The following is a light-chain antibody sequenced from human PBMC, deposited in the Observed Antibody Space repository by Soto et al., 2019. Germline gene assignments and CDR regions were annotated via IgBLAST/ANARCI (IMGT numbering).Light chain of an antibody. Sequence: QSVLTQPPSVSAAPGQRVTISCTGSSSNFGGGYDVHWYQQLPGTAPRLLIHGDNIRPSGVADLFSGSKSGTSASLAITGLQAEDEAYYYCQSFDRSLNSWLFGGGTKLTVL. V-gene: IGLV1-40*01. J-gene: IGLJ3*02. CDR1: SSNFGGGYD. CDR3: QSFDRSLNSWL. CDR2: GDN.